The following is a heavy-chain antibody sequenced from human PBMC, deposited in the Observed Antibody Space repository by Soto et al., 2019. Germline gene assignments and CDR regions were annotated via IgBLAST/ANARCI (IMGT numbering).Heavy chain of an antibody. Sequence: PSETLSLTCAVSGGPFTSNNWLTWVRQPPGQGLEWIGEIYRTGSTNYNPSLKSRVTISLDKSENQFSLKVTSLTAADTAVYYCASRDPGTSVDYWGQGTLVTVSS. D-gene: IGHD1-7*01. CDR2: IYRTGST. J-gene: IGHJ4*02. V-gene: IGHV4-4*02. CDR3: ASRDPGTSVDY. CDR1: GGPFTSNNW.